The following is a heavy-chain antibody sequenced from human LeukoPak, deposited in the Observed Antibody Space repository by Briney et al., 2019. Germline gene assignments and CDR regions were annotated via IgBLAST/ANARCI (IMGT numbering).Heavy chain of an antibody. CDR1: GYTFTSYG. CDR2: ISADNGNT. D-gene: IGHD2/OR15-2a*01. V-gene: IGHV1-18*01. J-gene: IGHJ6*03. Sequence: ASVKVSCKASGYTFTSYGISWVRQAPGQGLEWMGWISADNGNTNYAQKLQGRVTMTTDTSTSTVYMELRNLRSDDTAVYYCARNSISLYYYNYYMDVWGKGTTVTVSS. CDR3: ARNSISLYYYNYYMDV.